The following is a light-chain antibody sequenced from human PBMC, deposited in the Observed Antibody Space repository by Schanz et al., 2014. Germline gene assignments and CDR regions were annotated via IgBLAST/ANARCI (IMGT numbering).Light chain of an antibody. J-gene: IGKJ4*01. CDR2: PAS. Sequence: IQLTQSPSSLSASVGDRVTITCRASQGISSYLAWSQQKPGKAPKLLIYPASTLQSGVPQRLSGGGSGTDFTLTISSLQPEDFATYYCQQRRDWPLTFGGGTKVEIK. CDR3: QQRRDWPLT. V-gene: IGKV1-9*01. CDR1: QGISSY.